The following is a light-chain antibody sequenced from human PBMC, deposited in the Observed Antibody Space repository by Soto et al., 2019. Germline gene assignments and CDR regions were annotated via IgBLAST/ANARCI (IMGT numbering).Light chain of an antibody. CDR3: QQYGSSPLIT. CDR2: GAS. Sequence: EIVLTQSPGTLSLSPGERATLSCRASQRVSSSYLAWYQQNPGQAPSLLIYGASSRATGIPDRFSGSGSGTDFTRTISRLEPEDFAVYYCQQYGSSPLITFGQGTRLEIK. CDR1: QRVSSSY. V-gene: IGKV3-20*01. J-gene: IGKJ5*01.